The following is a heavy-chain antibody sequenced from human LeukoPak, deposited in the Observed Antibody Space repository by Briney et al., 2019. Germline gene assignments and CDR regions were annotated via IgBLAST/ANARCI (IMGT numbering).Heavy chain of an antibody. CDR2: IIPIFGTA. CDR3: ARGGRRDGYNYYFDY. CDR1: GGTFSSYA. J-gene: IGHJ4*02. V-gene: IGHV1-69*01. Sequence: SVKVSRKASGGTFSSYAISWVRQAPGQGLEWMGGIIPIFGTANYAQKFQGRVTITADESTSTAYMELSSLRSEDTAVYYCARGGRRDGYNYYFDYWGQGTLVTVSS. D-gene: IGHD5-24*01.